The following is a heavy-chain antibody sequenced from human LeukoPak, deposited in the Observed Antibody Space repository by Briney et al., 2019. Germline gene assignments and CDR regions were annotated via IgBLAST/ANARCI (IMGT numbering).Heavy chain of an antibody. CDR3: TTGPSFGYEW. CDR1: GMTFSNHW. D-gene: IGHD3-22*01. Sequence: GGSLRLSCAASGMTFSNHWMHWVRRAPGKGLVWVSLIKTDGRTTIYADSVKGRFNISRDDGKSTLYLQMNSLRAEDTAIYYCTTGPSFGYEWWGQGTVVTVSS. CDR2: IKTDGRTT. J-gene: IGHJ4*02. V-gene: IGHV3-74*01.